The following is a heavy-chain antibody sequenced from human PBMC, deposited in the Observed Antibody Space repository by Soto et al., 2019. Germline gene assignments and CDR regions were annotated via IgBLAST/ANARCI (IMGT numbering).Heavy chain of an antibody. CDR1: GFTFSSYA. D-gene: IGHD3-3*01. V-gene: IGHV3-23*01. Sequence: GGSLRLSCAASGFTFSSYAMSWVRQAPGKGLEWVSAISGSGGSTYYADSVKGRFTISRDNSKNTLYLQMNSLRAEDTAVYYSVENTLTIIGVGDKSMDVGGQATMVTSSS. CDR3: VENTLTIIGVGDKSMDV. CDR2: ISGSGGST. J-gene: IGHJ6*01.